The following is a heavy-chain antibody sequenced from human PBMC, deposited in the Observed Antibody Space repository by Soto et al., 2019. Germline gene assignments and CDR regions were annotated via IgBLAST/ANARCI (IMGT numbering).Heavy chain of an antibody. D-gene: IGHD5-18*01. CDR3: AGTAMVFRYGMDV. CDR1: GGSFSGYY. V-gene: IGHV4-34*01. J-gene: IGHJ6*02. Sequence: QVQLQQWGAGLLKPSETLSLTCAVYGGSFSGYYWSWIRQPPGKGLEWIGEINHSGSTNYNPSLKSRVTISVDTSKNQFSLKLSSVTAADTAVYYCAGTAMVFRYGMDVWGQGTTVTVSS. CDR2: INHSGST.